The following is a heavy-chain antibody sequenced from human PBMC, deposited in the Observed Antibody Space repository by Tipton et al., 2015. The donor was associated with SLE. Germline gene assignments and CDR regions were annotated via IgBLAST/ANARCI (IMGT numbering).Heavy chain of an antibody. CDR2: ISHTGST. CDR3: ARAGYSGSYYGYYYYGMDV. CDR1: GGSISAYY. V-gene: IGHV4-34*01. J-gene: IGHJ6*02. Sequence: TLSLTCAVYGGSISAYYWSWIRQPPGKGLEWIGEISHTGSTNFNPSLKSRVAISADTSKRQFSLKLSSVTAADTAVYYCARAGYSGSYYGYYYYGMDVWGQGTTVTVSS. D-gene: IGHD1-26*01.